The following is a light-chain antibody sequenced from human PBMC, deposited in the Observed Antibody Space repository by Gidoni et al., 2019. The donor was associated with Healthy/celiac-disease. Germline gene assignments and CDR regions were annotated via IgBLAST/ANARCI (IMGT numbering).Light chain of an antibody. V-gene: IGKV1-33*01. CDR3: QQYANLPLT. CDR1: QDISNY. Sequence: DIKMTQSPSSLSASVGDRVTITCQASQDISNYLNWYQQKPGKAPKLLIYDASNLETGVPSRFSGSGSGTDFTFTISSLQPEDIATYYCQQYANLPLTFXGXTKVEIK. J-gene: IGKJ4*01. CDR2: DAS.